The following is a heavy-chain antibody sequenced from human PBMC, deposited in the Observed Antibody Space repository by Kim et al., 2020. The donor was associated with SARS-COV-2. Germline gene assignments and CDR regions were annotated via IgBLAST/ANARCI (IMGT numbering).Heavy chain of an antibody. V-gene: IGHV4-59*01. CDR1: GGSISGYY. CDR3: TRENGGPFDI. CDR2: ISHSAST. J-gene: IGHJ4*02. D-gene: IGHD7-27*01. Sequence: SETLSLTCTVSGGSISGYYWSRIRQPPGKGLECIGYISHSASTNYNPSLKSRVIMSMDTSKSQFFLNLSSLTAADTAGNFCTRENGGPFDISGQGMLVTV.